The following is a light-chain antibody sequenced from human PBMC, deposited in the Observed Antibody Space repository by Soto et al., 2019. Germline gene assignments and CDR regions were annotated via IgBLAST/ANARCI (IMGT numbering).Light chain of an antibody. V-gene: IGKV3-11*01. CDR2: DAS. Sequence: EIVLTQSPATLSLSPGERATLSCRASQSVSSYLAWYQQKPGQAPRLLIYDASNRATGIPARFSGSGSGTDFTLTISRLEPEDFAVYYCQQRSNWLTVGGGTKVEIK. CDR3: QQRSNWLT. CDR1: QSVSSY. J-gene: IGKJ4*01.